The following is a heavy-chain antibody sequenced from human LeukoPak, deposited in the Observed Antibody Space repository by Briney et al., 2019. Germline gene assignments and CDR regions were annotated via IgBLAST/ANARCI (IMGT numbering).Heavy chain of an antibody. CDR3: TTDDYDSSGYDY. Sequence: GGSLRLSCAASGFTVSSNYMSWVRQAPGKGLEWVGRIKSKTDGGTTDYAAPVKGRFTISRDDSKNTLYLQMNSLKTEDTAVYYCTTDDYDSSGYDYWGQGTLVTVSS. CDR2: IKSKTDGGTT. V-gene: IGHV3-15*01. D-gene: IGHD3-22*01. CDR1: GFTVSSNY. J-gene: IGHJ4*02.